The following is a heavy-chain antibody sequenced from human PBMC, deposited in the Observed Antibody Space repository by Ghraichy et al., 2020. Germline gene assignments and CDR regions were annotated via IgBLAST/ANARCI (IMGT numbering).Heavy chain of an antibody. Sequence: ASVKVSCKASGYTFTTYGLTWLRQAPGQGLEWMGWINSYNGDTKYAQKVQGRVTMTTDTSTSTAYMELRSLRSDDTAVYYCARGGPYCSGGGCYFLDSWGQGTLVTVSS. J-gene: IGHJ4*02. CDR1: GYTFTTYG. CDR2: INSYNGDT. V-gene: IGHV1-18*01. CDR3: ARGGPYCSGGGCYFLDS. D-gene: IGHD2-15*01.